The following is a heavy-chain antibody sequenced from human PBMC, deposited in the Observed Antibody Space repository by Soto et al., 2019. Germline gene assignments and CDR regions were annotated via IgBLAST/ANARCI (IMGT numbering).Heavy chain of an antibody. CDR1: GFTFSSYA. V-gene: IGHV3-30-3*01. CDR2: ISYDGSNK. J-gene: IGHJ3*02. Sequence: QVQLVESGGGVVQPGRSLRLSCAASGFTFSSYAMHWFRQAPGKGLEWVAVISYDGSNKYYADSVKGRFTISRDNSKNTLYLQMHSLRAEDTAVYYCARDQGEWELDAFDIWGQGTMVTVSS. D-gene: IGHD1-26*01. CDR3: ARDQGEWELDAFDI.